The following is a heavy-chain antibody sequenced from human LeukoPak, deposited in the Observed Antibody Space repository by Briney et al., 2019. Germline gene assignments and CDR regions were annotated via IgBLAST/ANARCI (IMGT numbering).Heavy chain of an antibody. V-gene: IGHV3-23*01. CDR3: AAAYFGMDQYYYGMDV. D-gene: IGHD3-3*01. CDR2: ISVIGGST. J-gene: IGHJ6*02. Sequence: PGGSLRLSCAASGFTFSNYAMNWVRQAPGKGLEWVSAISVIGGSTYYADSVRGRFTISRDNSKNTLYLQMNSLRAEDTAVYYCAAAYFGMDQYYYGMDVWGQGPTVTVSS. CDR1: GFTFSNYA.